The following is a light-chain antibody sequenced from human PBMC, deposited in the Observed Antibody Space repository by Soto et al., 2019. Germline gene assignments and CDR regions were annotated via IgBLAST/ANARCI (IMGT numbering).Light chain of an antibody. CDR2: EVS. V-gene: IGLV2-14*01. CDR1: SSNIGDDNY. Sequence: QSVLTQPASVSGSPGQSITISCTGTSSNIGDDNYVSWYQQHPGKAPKLMIYEVSNRPSGVSNRFSGSKSGNTASLTISGLQAEDEADYYFSSYTSSTIVVFGGGTKVTVL. CDR3: SSYTSSTIVV. J-gene: IGLJ2*01.